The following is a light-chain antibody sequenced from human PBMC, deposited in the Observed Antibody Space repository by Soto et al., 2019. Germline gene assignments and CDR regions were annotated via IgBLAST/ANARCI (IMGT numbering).Light chain of an antibody. CDR3: QQSYSFPWT. CDR1: QNINTY. Sequence: DIQMTQSPSSLSASAGDRVTITCRASQNINTYLSWYQRRPGKAPKLLIFAAASLQSGVPPRFSGSGSGTDFTLTIRSLQPEDFATYYCQQSYSFPWTFGQGTKVEIK. V-gene: IGKV1-39*01. J-gene: IGKJ1*01. CDR2: AAA.